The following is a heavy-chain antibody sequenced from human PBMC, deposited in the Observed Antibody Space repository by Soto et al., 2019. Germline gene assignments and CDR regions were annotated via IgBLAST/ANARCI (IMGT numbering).Heavy chain of an antibody. CDR2: IHFSGST. CDR3: ARVTESHFSYYDSTGYYYLFDY. D-gene: IGHD3-22*01. V-gene: IGHV4-59*01. Sequence: SETLSLTCTVSGGSISGYYWSWIRQFPGKGLEWIGYIHFSGSTDYNPSLKSRVTISVDTSGDQFSLKLTSVTAADTAVYYCARVTESHFSYYDSTGYYYLFDYWGQGTLVTVSS. J-gene: IGHJ4*02. CDR1: GGSISGYY.